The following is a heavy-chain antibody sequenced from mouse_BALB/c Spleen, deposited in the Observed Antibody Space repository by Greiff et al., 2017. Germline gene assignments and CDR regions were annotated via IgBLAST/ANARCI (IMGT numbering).Heavy chain of an antibody. V-gene: IGHV3-2*02. Sequence: DVKLQESGPGLVKPSQSLSLTCTVTGYSITSDYAWNWIRQFPGNKLEWMGYISYSGSTSYNPSLKSRISITRDTSKNQFFLQLNSVTTEDTATYYCARSFYDGYYLFDYWGQGTTLTVSS. CDR1: GYSITSDYA. CDR3: ARSFYDGYYLFDY. D-gene: IGHD2-3*01. J-gene: IGHJ2*01. CDR2: ISYSGST.